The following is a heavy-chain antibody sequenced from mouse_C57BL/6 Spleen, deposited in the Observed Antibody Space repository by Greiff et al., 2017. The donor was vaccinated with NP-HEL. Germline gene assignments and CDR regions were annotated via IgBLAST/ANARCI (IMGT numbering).Heavy chain of an antibody. CDR1: GYTFTSYW. Sequence: QVQLKQPGTELVKPGASVKLSCKASGYTFTSYWMHWVKQRPGQGLEWIGNINPSNGGTNYNEKFKSKATLTVDKSSSTAYMQLSSLTSEDSAVYYCARTTVVARYYFDYWGQGTTLTVSS. D-gene: IGHD1-1*01. J-gene: IGHJ2*01. CDR2: INPSNGGT. CDR3: ARTTVVARYYFDY. V-gene: IGHV1-53*01.